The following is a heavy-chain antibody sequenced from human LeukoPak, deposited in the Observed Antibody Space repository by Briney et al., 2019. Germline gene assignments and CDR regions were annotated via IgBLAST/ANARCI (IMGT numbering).Heavy chain of an antibody. D-gene: IGHD1-26*01. CDR3: ARAGGLPEL. V-gene: IGHV3-30-3*01. Sequence: PGRSLRLSCAASGFTFSSYAMHWVRQAPGKGLEWVAVISYDGSNKYYADSVKGRFTISRDNSKNTLYLQMNSLRAEDTAVYYCARAGGLPELWGQGTLVTVSS. CDR1: GFTFSSYA. CDR2: ISYDGSNK. J-gene: IGHJ4*02.